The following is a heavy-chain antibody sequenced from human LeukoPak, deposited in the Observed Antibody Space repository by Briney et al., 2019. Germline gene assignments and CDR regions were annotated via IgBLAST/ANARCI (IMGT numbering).Heavy chain of an antibody. V-gene: IGHV3-7*05. CDR2: IKQDGSEK. J-gene: IGHJ5*02. CDR1: GFTFSAHW. Sequence: GGSLRLPCAASGFTFSAHWMTWVRQAPGKGLEWVAQIKQDGSEKYYVDSVKGRFTISRDNAKNSLFLQMSSLRTEDTAVYYCASDNLNPDDPWGQGTLVTVSS. CDR3: ASDNLNPDDP.